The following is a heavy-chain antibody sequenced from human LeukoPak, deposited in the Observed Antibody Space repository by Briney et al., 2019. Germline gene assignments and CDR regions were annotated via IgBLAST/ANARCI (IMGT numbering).Heavy chain of an antibody. CDR3: ARESGHGAYVGY. V-gene: IGHV1-2*02. CDR1: GYTFIGYY. Sequence: ASVRVSCKASGYTFIGYYMHWVRQAPGQGLEWMGWTDPNNGDTKYAQNFQGRVTMTRDTSIRTAYMELSRLISDDTAVYYCARESGHGAYVGYWGQGTLVTVSS. D-gene: IGHD4-17*01. CDR2: TDPNNGDT. J-gene: IGHJ4*02.